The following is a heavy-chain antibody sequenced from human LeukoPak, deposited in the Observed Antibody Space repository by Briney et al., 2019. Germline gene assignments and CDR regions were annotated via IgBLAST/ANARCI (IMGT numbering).Heavy chain of an antibody. CDR1: GFTFSSYA. Sequence: PGGSLRLSCAASGFTFSSYAMHWVRQAPGKGLEYVSAISSNGGGTYYANSVKGRFTTSRDNAKNSLYLQMNSLRAEDTAVYYCARDLGQWVKVNYFDYWGQGTLVTVSS. CDR2: ISSNGGGT. CDR3: ARDLGQWVKVNYFDY. J-gene: IGHJ4*02. D-gene: IGHD6-19*01. V-gene: IGHV3-64*01.